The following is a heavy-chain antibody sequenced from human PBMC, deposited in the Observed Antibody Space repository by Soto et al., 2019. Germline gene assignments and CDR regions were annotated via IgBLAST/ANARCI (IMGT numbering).Heavy chain of an antibody. Sequence: GSLRLACSASGFNFSNHWMHWVRQRPAEGLVWVSRITSDGKSKAYAESVKGRFAISRDNAKNTLYLQMNGLTAEDTAVYYCARESGDWPLNWFDPWGQGTLVTVSS. CDR3: ARESGDWPLNWFDP. J-gene: IGHJ5*02. D-gene: IGHD2-21*02. CDR1: GFNFSNHW. V-gene: IGHV3-74*01. CDR2: ITSDGKSK.